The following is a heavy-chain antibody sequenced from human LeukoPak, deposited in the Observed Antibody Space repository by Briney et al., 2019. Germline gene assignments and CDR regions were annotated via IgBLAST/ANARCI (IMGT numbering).Heavy chain of an antibody. V-gene: IGHV4-34*01. J-gene: IGHJ4*02. D-gene: IGHD3-22*01. CDR2: INHSGST. CDR3: ARRPPRDRYYDSSGSLDY. CDR1: GGSFSGYY. Sequence: SETLSLTCAVYGGSFSGYYWSWIRQPPGEGLEWIGEINHSGSTNYNPSLKSRVTISVDTSKNQFSLKLSSVTAADTAVYYCARRPPRDRYYDSSGSLDYWGQGTLVTVSS.